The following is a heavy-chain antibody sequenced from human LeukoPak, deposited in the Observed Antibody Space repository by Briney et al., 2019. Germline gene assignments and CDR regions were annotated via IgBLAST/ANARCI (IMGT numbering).Heavy chain of an antibody. J-gene: IGHJ4*02. V-gene: IGHV3-66*01. D-gene: IGHD4-23*01. CDR1: GFTVSSNY. CDR2: IYAGGST. CDR3: ARDGAHDYGGTYPGGYYFDS. Sequence: GGSLRLSCAASGFTVSSNYMSWVRQAPGEGLEWVSVIYAGGSTYYADSVKGRFTISRDNSKNTLYLQMNSLRAEDTAVYYCARDGAHDYGGTYPGGYYFDSWGQGALVTVSS.